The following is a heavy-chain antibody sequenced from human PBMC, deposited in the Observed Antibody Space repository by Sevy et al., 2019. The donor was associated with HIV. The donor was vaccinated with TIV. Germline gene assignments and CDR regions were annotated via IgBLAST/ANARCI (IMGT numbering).Heavy chain of an antibody. CDR3: ARRDYSNYEGYWFDP. Sequence: SETLSLTCTVSGGSISSYYWSWIRQPPGKGLEWIGYIYYSGSTNYNPSLKSRVTISVDTSKNQFQLKLSSVTAADTAVYYGARRDYSNYEGYWFDPWGQGTLVTVSS. V-gene: IGHV4-59*12. CDR2: IYYSGST. CDR1: GGSISSYY. D-gene: IGHD4-4*01. J-gene: IGHJ5*02.